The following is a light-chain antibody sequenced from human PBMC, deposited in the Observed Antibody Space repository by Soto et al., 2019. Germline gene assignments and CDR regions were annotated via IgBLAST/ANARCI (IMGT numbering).Light chain of an antibody. J-gene: IGKJ5*01. V-gene: IGKV3-15*01. Sequence: EIVMTQSPATLSVSPGERATLSCRASQSVSRHLAWYQQKVGQPPRLLIFGASTRATGIPDRFSGSGSGTEFTLSINSLQSEDFAVYYCQKYKDWPPITFGQGTRLEIK. CDR3: QKYKDWPPIT. CDR2: GAS. CDR1: QSVSRH.